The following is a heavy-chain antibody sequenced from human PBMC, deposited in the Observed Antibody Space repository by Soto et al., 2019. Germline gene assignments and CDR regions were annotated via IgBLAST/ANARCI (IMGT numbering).Heavy chain of an antibody. Sequence: GGSLRLSCAASGFTFSSYAMSWVRQAPGKGLEWVSAISGSGGSTYYADSVKGRFTISRDNSKNTLYLQMNSLRAEDTAVYYCAKEGSGSYYGRAILIFDYWGQGTLVTVSS. CDR3: AKEGSGSYYGRAILIFDY. J-gene: IGHJ4*02. CDR1: GFTFSSYA. V-gene: IGHV3-23*01. CDR2: ISGSGGST. D-gene: IGHD3-10*01.